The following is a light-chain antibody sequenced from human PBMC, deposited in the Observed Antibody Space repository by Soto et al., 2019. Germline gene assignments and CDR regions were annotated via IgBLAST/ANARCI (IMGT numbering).Light chain of an antibody. CDR2: GAS. Sequence: EVVVTQSPATLSVSPGERVTLSCRASQNVSTNLAWYQQKPGQAPRHLISGASTRATDIPARFSGSGSGTEFTLTISSLQSEDLAVYYCQQYNNWPLTFGGGTKVEIK. CDR3: QQYNNWPLT. J-gene: IGKJ4*01. V-gene: IGKV3-15*01. CDR1: QNVSTN.